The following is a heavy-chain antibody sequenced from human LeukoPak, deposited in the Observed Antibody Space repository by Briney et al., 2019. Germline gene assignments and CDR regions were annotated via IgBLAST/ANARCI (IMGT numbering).Heavy chain of an antibody. Sequence: ASVKVSCKASGGTFSSYAISWVRQAPGQGLEWMGRISPVFGTADYAQNFQGRVTITTDESTSTAHMELRSLRSEDTAVYYCATGPAAGNWFDPWGQGTLVTVSA. CDR2: ISPVFGTA. CDR3: ATGPAAGNWFDP. D-gene: IGHD6-13*01. CDR1: GGTFSSYA. J-gene: IGHJ5*02. V-gene: IGHV1-69*05.